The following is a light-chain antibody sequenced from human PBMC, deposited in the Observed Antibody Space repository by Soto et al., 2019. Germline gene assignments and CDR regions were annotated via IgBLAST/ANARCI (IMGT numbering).Light chain of an antibody. CDR2: EVT. V-gene: IGLV2-8*01. Sequence: QSALTQPPSASGSPGQSVTISCTGTSSDGGGYDYVSWYQQHPGKAPKLMIYEVTIRPSGVSDRFSGFKSANTAYLTISGVQPEDEADYHCSSYTTIKTVVFGGGTQLTVL. CDR3: SSYTTIKTVV. CDR1: SSDGGGYDY. J-gene: IGLJ2*01.